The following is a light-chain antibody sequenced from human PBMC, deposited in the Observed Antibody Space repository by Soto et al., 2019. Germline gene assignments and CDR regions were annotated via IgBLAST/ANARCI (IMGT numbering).Light chain of an antibody. CDR2: EVT. V-gene: IGLV2-23*02. J-gene: IGLJ2*01. Sequence: QSALTQPASVSGSPGQSITSSCTGSSSDVGRYNLVSWHQQHPGKAPKLVIYEVTKRPSGVSDRFSGSKSGNTASLTISGLQAEDEADYYCCSYAGSRQVVFGGGTQLTVL. CDR3: CSYAGSRQVV. CDR1: SSDVGRYNL.